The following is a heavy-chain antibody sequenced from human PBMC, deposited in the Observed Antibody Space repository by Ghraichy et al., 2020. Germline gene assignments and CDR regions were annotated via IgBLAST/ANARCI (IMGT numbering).Heavy chain of an antibody. J-gene: IGHJ6*02. D-gene: IGHD1-1*01. Sequence: SETLSLTCTVSGGSISSSSYYWGWIRQPPGKGLEWIASIYYSGSTYYNPSLKSRVTISEDTSKNQFSLRLRSVTAADTAVYYCARHERGMDVWGQGTTVTVSS. CDR1: GGSISSSSYY. CDR3: ARHERGMDV. CDR2: IYYSGST. V-gene: IGHV4-39*01.